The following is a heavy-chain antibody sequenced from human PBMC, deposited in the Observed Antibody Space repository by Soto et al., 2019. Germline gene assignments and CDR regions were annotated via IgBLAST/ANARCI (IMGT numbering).Heavy chain of an antibody. V-gene: IGHV1-58*01. CDR3: ATPKYYYDSSGPVGAFDI. Sequence: SVKVSCKASGFTFTSSAVQWVRQARGQRLEWIGWIVVGSGNTNYAQKFQERVTITRDMSTSTAYMELSSLRSEDTAVYYCATPKYYYDSSGPVGAFDIWGQGTMVTVSS. CDR1: GFTFTSSA. J-gene: IGHJ3*02. CDR2: IVVGSGNT. D-gene: IGHD3-22*01.